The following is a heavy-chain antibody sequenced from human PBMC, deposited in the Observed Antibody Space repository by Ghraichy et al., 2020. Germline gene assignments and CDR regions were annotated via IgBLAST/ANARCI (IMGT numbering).Heavy chain of an antibody. J-gene: IGHJ2*01. V-gene: IGHV3-66*01. CDR3: ARAMATMIADWYFDL. CDR1: GFTVSSNY. Sequence: GESLNISCAASGFTVSSNYMSWVRQAPGKGLEWVSVIYSGGSTYYADSVKGRFTISRDNSKNTLYLQMNSLRAEDTAVYYCARAMATMIADWYFDLWGRGTLVTVSS. D-gene: IGHD5-24*01. CDR2: IYSGGST.